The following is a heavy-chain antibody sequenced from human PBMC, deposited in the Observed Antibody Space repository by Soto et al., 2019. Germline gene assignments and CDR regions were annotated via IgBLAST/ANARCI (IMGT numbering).Heavy chain of an antibody. V-gene: IGHV4-34*01. D-gene: IGHD3-3*01. Sequence: SETLSLTCAVYGGSFSGYYWSWIRQPPGKGLEWIGEINHSGSTNYNPSLKSRVTISVDTSKNQFSLKLSSVTAADTAVYYCARGRLYYDFWSGYYTPYFDYWGQGTLVTV. CDR1: GGSFSGYY. J-gene: IGHJ4*02. CDR2: INHSGST. CDR3: ARGRLYYDFWSGYYTPYFDY.